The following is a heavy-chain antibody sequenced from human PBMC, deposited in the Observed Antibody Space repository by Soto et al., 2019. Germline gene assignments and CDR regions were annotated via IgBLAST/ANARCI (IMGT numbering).Heavy chain of an antibody. J-gene: IGHJ4*02. CDR3: ARDSADNNNWQKTSPLTDY. Sequence: GGSLRLSCAASGFTFSTYYIHWVRQAPGKGLEWVAVISDDGTKQYYADSVKGRFTISRDNSENTLYLQMNSLRLDDTAIYYCARDSADNNNWQKTSPLTDYWGQGTLVNVSS. V-gene: IGHV3-30-3*01. CDR1: GFTFSTYY. D-gene: IGHD1-1*01. CDR2: ISDDGTKQ.